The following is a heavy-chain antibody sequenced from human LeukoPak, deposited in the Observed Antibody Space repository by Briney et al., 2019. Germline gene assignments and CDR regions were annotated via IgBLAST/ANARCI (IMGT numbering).Heavy chain of an antibody. CDR2: IIPILGIA. J-gene: IGHJ4*02. CDR1: RGTFSSYA. Sequence: SVKVSCKASRGTFSSYAISWVRQAPGQGLEWMGRIIPILGIANYAQKFQGRVTITADKSTSTAYMELSSLRSEDTAVYYCARGARGYYDSSGYGQFDYWGQGPLVTVSS. D-gene: IGHD3-22*01. CDR3: ARGARGYYDSSGYGQFDY. V-gene: IGHV1-69*04.